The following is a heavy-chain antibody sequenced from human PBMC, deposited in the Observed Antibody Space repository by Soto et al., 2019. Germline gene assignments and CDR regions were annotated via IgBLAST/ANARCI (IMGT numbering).Heavy chain of an antibody. D-gene: IGHD3-9*01. CDR3: ARTHILTGWYYFDY. V-gene: IGHV3-30-3*01. CDR2: ISYDGSNK. J-gene: IGHJ4*02. Sequence: VAVISYDGSNKYYADSVKGRFTISRDNSKNTLYLQMNSLRAEDTAVYYCARTHILTGWYYFDYWGQGTLVTVSS.